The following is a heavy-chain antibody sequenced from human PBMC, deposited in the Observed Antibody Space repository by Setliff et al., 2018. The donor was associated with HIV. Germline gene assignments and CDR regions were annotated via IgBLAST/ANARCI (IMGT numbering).Heavy chain of an antibody. J-gene: IGHJ5*02. CDR1: GGSLSGYY. CDR2: INHSGST. V-gene: IGHV4-34*01. CDR3: ARGRMATVLIRNWIDP. Sequence: PSETLSLTCSVYGGSLSGYYWTWIRQPPGKGLEWIGEINHSGSTNYNPSLKSRVTISIDTSKNQFSLKLSSVTAADTAMYYCARGRMATVLIRNWIDPWGQGSLVTVPS. D-gene: IGHD4-4*01.